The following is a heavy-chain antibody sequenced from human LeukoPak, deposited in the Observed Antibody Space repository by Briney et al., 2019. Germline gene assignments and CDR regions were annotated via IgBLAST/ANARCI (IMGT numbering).Heavy chain of an antibody. CDR2: ISSSSYI. CDR1: GFTFSSYS. Sequence: GGSLRLSCAASGFTFSSYSMNWVRQAPGKGLEWVSSISSSSYIYYADSVKGRFTISRDNAKNSLYLQMNSLRAEDTAVYYCARDTLFWSGYCNDYWGQGTLVTVSS. D-gene: IGHD3-3*01. V-gene: IGHV3-21*01. CDR3: ARDTLFWSGYCNDY. J-gene: IGHJ4*02.